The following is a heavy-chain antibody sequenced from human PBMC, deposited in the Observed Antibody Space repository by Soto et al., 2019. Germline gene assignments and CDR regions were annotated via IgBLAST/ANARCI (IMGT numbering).Heavy chain of an antibody. CDR3: AKEGRIGYYDILTGYYSY. D-gene: IGHD3-9*01. J-gene: IGHJ4*02. V-gene: IGHV3-23*01. CDR2: ISGSGGST. Sequence: VGSLRLSCAASGFTFSSYAMSWVRQAPGKGLEWVSAISGSGGSTYYADSVKGRFTISRDNSKNTLYLQMNSLRAEDTAVYYCAKEGRIGYYDILTGYYSYWGQGTLVTVSS. CDR1: GFTFSSYA.